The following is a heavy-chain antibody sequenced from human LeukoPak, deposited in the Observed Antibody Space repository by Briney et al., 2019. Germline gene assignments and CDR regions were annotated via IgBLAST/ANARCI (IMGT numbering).Heavy chain of an antibody. V-gene: IGHV3-21*01. D-gene: IGHD3-10*01. J-gene: IGHJ4*02. CDR1: GFTFSSYS. Sequence: PGGSLRLSCAASGFTFSSYSMNWVRQAPGKGLEWVSSISSSSSYIYYADSVKGRFTISRDNAKNSLYLQMNSLRAEDTAVYYCARDLYYYGSGSYHGFDYWGQGTLVTVSS. CDR3: ARDLYYYGSGSYHGFDY. CDR2: ISSSSSYI.